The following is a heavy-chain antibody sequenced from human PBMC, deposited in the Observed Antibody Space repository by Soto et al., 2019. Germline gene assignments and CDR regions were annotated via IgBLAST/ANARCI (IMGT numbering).Heavy chain of an antibody. CDR2: ISSDGSGT. CDR1: GFTSGTYW. V-gene: IGHV3-74*01. D-gene: IGHD6-25*01. Sequence: GGSLRLSCAVSGFTSGTYWMHWVRQVPGKGLVWVARISSDGSGTSYADSVKGRFTISRDNAKNTLFLQMNSLGADDSALYYCSRGERSHFDSWGPGTLVTVSS. J-gene: IGHJ4*02. CDR3: SRGERSHFDS.